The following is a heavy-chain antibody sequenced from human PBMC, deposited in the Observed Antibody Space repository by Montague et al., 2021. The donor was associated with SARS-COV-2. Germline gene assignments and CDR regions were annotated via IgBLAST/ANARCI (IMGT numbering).Heavy chain of an antibody. D-gene: IGHD5-12*01. CDR3: ARSHSGSWAHLDN. Sequence: TLSLTCTVSGGSISSGSYYWSWIRQPAGKGLEWIGRIYTSGITDYSFSLKSRATISVDTSKNQFSLKLTSVTAADTAVYYCARSHSGSWAHLDNWGQGSLVTVSS. J-gene: IGHJ4*02. V-gene: IGHV4-61*02. CDR2: IYTSGIT. CDR1: GGSISSGSYY.